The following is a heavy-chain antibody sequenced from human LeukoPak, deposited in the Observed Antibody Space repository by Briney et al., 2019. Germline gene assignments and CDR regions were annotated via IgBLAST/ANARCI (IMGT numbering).Heavy chain of an antibody. CDR2: IKPDGSST. V-gene: IGHV3-74*01. CDR3: VPADKQ. CDR1: GFTFSSSW. J-gene: IGHJ4*02. D-gene: IGHD6-13*01. Sequence: GGSLRLSCAASGFTFSSSWMHWVRQAPGKGLVWVSLIKPDGSSTNYADSVKGRFTISRDNAKNTLYLQMNSLRAEDTAVCYCVPADKQWGQGTLVTVSS.